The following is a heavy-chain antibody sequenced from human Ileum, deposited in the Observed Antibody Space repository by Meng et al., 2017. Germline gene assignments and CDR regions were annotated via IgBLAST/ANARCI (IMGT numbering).Heavy chain of an antibody. V-gene: IGHV3-48*03. J-gene: IGHJ4*02. Sequence: GESLKISCKASGFSFLNSDMTWVRQAPGKGLEWVSFISSGASTIYHGDSVKGRFTIFRDNTNNAVSLQMNSLRAEDTAVYYCARGKEFHFWGRGTLVTVSS. CDR3: ARGKEFHF. CDR2: ISSGASTI. D-gene: IGHD2-21*01. CDR1: GFSFLNSD.